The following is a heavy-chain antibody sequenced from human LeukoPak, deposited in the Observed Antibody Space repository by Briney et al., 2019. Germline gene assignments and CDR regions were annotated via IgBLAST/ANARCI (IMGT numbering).Heavy chain of an antibody. Sequence: GGSLRLSCAASGFTFSDYYMNWIRQAPGKGLEWVSYISGSGDTIYYADSVKGRFTISRDNAKNSLYLQMNSLRAEDTAVYYCARAITREGRDSSSWYDAFDIWGQGTMVTVSS. D-gene: IGHD6-13*01. CDR1: GFTFSDYY. CDR2: ISGSGDTI. CDR3: ARAITREGRDSSSWYDAFDI. J-gene: IGHJ3*02. V-gene: IGHV3-11*04.